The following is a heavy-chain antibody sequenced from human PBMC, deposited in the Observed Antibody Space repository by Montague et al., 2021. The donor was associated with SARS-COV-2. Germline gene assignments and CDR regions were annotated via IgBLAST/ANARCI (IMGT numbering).Heavy chain of an antibody. CDR3: ARGGSWLYYFDY. CDR1: GDSVASNSAA. D-gene: IGHD6-13*01. J-gene: IGHJ4*02. V-gene: IGHV6-1*01. Sequence: CAISGDSVASNSAAWKWNRQTPSSGFEWLGRSYYRSKWYNDYAVSVKSRITINPDTSKNQFSLQLNSVTPEDTAVYYCARGGSWLYYFDYWGQGTLVTVSS. CDR2: SYYRSKWYN.